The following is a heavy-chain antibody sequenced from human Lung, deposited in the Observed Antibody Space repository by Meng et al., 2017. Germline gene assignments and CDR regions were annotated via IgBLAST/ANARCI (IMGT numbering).Heavy chain of an antibody. CDR3: ARGPTTMAHDFDY. J-gene: IGHJ4*01. CDR2: INHSGST. CDR1: VGSFSDYY. V-gene: IGHV4-34*01. Sequence: QVQLPQWGHVLLKPSETLSLTCVVSVGSFSDYYWSWIRQPPGKGLEWIGEINHSGSTNYNPSLESRATISVDTSQNNLSLKLSSVTAADSAVYYCARGPTTMAHDFDYWGHGTLVTVSS. D-gene: IGHD4-11*01.